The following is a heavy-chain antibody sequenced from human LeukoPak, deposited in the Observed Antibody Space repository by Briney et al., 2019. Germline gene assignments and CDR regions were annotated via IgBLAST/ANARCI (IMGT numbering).Heavy chain of an antibody. CDR1: GGSISSYY. D-gene: IGHD5-18*01. J-gene: IGHJ3*02. Sequence: SETLSLTCTVSGGSISSYYWSWIRQPPGKGLEWIGYIYYSGSTNYNPSLKSRVTISLDTSKNQFSLRLSSVTAADTAVCYCARSEYSYGADAFDIWGQGTMVTVSS. V-gene: IGHV4-59*01. CDR2: IYYSGST. CDR3: ARSEYSYGADAFDI.